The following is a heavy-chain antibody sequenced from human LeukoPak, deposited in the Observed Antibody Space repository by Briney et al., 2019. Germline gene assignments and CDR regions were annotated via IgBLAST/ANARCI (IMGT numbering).Heavy chain of an antibody. CDR2: IYHSGST. CDR1: GGSISSGGYS. J-gene: IGHJ4*02. Sequence: SQTLSLTCAVSGGSISSGGYSWRWIRQPPGKGLEWIGYIYHSGSTYYNPSLKSRVTISVDRSKNQFSLKLSSVTAADTAVYYCARGSGSLYYFDYWGQGTLVTVSS. V-gene: IGHV4-30-2*01. D-gene: IGHD1-26*01. CDR3: ARGSGSLYYFDY.